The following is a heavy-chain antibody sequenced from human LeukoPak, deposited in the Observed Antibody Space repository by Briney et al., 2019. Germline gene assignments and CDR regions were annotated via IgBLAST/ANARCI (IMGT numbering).Heavy chain of an antibody. D-gene: IGHD1/OR15-1a*01. CDR1: GSTVSSYD. J-gene: IGHJ2*01. V-gene: IGHV3-23*01. CDR2: IGDGGGST. Sequence: GGSLRLSCAASGSTVSSYDMTWVRQAPGKGLEWVSSIGDGGGSTYADSVKGRFTISRDNSKNTLYLQMNSLRAEDTAIYYCARTIPYWYFDLWGRGTLVTVSS. CDR3: ARTIPYWYFDL.